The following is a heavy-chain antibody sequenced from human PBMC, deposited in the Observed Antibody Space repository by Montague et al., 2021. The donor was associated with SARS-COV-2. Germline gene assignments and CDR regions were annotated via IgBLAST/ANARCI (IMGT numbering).Heavy chain of an antibody. J-gene: IGHJ6*02. V-gene: IGHV4-34*01. CDR1: GGSISGHY. Sequence: SETLSLTCSVSGGSISGHYWSWIRQPPGKGLEWIGEINHSGSTNYNPSLKSRVTISVDTSKNQFSLKLSSVTAADTAVYYCARGRTGTTFYYYYYYGMDVWGQGTTVTVSS. D-gene: IGHD1-7*01. CDR3: ARGRTGTTFYYYYYYGMDV. CDR2: INHSGST.